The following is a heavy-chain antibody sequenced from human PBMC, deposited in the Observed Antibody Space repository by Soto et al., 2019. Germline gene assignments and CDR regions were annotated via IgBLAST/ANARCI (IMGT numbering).Heavy chain of an antibody. CDR1: GGTFSSYA. D-gene: IGHD3-22*01. Sequence: VKVSCKASGGTFSSYAISWVRLAPGQGLEWMGGIIPIFGTANYAQKFQGRVTITADKSTSTAYMELSSLRSEDTAVYYCASFGEFYYDSSGYYYGMDVWGQGTTVTVSS. J-gene: IGHJ6*02. CDR3: ASFGEFYYDSSGYYYGMDV. V-gene: IGHV1-69*06. CDR2: IIPIFGTA.